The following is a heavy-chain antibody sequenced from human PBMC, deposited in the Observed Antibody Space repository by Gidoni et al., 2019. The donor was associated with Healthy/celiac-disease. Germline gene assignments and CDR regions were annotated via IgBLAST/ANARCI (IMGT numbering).Heavy chain of an antibody. CDR2: INPSGGST. Sequence: QVQLVQSGAEVKKPGASVKVSCKASGYTFTSYYMHWVRQAPGQGLEWMGIINPSGGSTSYAQKFQGRVTMTRDTSTSTVYMELSSLRSEDTAVYYCARGNKGIVGATWALPPGDDYYYGMDVWGQGTTVTVSS. V-gene: IGHV1-46*01. CDR1: GYTFTSYY. CDR3: ARGNKGIVGATWALPPGDDYYYGMDV. D-gene: IGHD1-26*01. J-gene: IGHJ6*02.